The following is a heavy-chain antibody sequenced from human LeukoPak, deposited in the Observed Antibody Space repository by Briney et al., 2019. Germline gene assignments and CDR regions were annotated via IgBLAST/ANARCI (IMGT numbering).Heavy chain of an antibody. Sequence: GGSLRLSCAASGFAFSDAWMSWVRQAPGEGLEWVGRIKSKTDGGTTDYAAPVKGRFTISRDDSKNTLYLQMNSLRAEDTAVYYCARMQQLVGDYYYYGMDVWGQGTTVTVSS. CDR3: ARMQQLVGDYYYYGMDV. D-gene: IGHD6-13*01. V-gene: IGHV3-15*01. CDR1: GFAFSDAW. CDR2: IKSKTDGGTT. J-gene: IGHJ6*02.